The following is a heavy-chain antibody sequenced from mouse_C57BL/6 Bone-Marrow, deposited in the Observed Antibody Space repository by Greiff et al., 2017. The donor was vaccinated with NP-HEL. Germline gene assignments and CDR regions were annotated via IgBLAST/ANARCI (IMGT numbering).Heavy chain of an antibody. CDR1: GFTFSSYA. Sequence: DVMLVESGEGLVKPGGSLKLSCAASGFTFSSYAMSWVRQTPEKRLEWVAYISSGGDYIYYADTVKGRFTISRDNARNTLYLQMSSLKSEDTAMYYCTKMTAQAIFAYWGQGTLVTVSA. D-gene: IGHD3-2*02. CDR2: ISSGGDYI. J-gene: IGHJ3*01. CDR3: TKMTAQAIFAY. V-gene: IGHV5-9-1*02.